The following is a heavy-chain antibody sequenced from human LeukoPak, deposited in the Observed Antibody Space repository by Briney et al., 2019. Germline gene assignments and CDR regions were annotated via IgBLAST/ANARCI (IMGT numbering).Heavy chain of an antibody. V-gene: IGHV3-7*03. D-gene: IGHD4-23*01. Sequence: QSGGSLRLSCAASGFTFSSYWMNWARQAPGKGLEWVASINHNGNVNYYVDSVKGRFTISRDNAQNSLWLQMNSLRAEDTAVYYCARDPMYNGGNSGAFDFWGQGTLVTVSS. CDR1: GFTFSSYW. CDR3: ARDPMYNGGNSGAFDF. J-gene: IGHJ3*01. CDR2: INHNGNVN.